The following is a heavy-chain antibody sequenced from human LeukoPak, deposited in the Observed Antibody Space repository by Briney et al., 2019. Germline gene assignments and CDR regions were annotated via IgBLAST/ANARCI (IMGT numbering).Heavy chain of an antibody. V-gene: IGHV1-69*04. Sequence: SVKVSCKASGCTFSSYAISWVGQAPGQGLEWMGRIIPILGIANYAQKFQGRVTITADKSTSTAYMELSSLRSEDTALYYCARDDSSGYIVLWGQGTLVTVSS. CDR2: IIPILGIA. CDR1: GCTFSSYA. J-gene: IGHJ4*02. D-gene: IGHD3-22*01. CDR3: ARDDSSGYIVL.